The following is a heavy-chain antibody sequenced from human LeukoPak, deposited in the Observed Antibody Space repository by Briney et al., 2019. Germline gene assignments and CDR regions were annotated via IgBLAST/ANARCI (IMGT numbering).Heavy chain of an antibody. D-gene: IGHD6-13*01. V-gene: IGHV4-39*07. CDR3: ARVYYSSSYDYWYFDL. Sequence: PSETLSLTCTVSGGSISSSSYYWGWIRQPPGKGLEWIGSIYYSGITYYNPSLKSRVTISVDTSKNQFSLKLSSVTAADTAVYYCARVYYSSSYDYWYFDLWGRGTLVTVSS. J-gene: IGHJ2*01. CDR2: IYYSGIT. CDR1: GGSISSSSYY.